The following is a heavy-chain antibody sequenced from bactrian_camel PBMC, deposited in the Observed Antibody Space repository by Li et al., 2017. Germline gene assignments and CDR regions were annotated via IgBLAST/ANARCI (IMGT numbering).Heavy chain of an antibody. CDR2: LDTDGRT. V-gene: IGHV3S53*01. CDR1: ESTLHNYC. CDR3: KLYSPLVGRDW. Sequence: HVQLVESGGGSVQAGGSLRLSCAAAESTLHNYCMGWIRMAPGKEFERVAALDTDGRTTYPDSVKGRFAISQDNSKKTVVWLQMNSLKPEDTARYFCKLYSPLVGRDWWGQGTQVTVS. D-gene: IGHD4*01. J-gene: IGHJ4*01.